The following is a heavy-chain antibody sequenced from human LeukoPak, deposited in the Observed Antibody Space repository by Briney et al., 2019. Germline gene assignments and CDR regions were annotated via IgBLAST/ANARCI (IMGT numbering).Heavy chain of an antibody. J-gene: IGHJ4*02. D-gene: IGHD1-26*01. CDR1: GGSISSYY. V-gene: IGHV4-4*09. Sequence: SETLSLTCTVSGGSISSYYWSWIRQPPGKGLEWIGYIYTSGSTNYNPSLKSRVTISVDTSENQFSLKLSSVTAADTAVYYCARHASGSYYDYWGQGTLVTVSS. CDR3: ARHASGSYYDY. CDR2: IYTSGST.